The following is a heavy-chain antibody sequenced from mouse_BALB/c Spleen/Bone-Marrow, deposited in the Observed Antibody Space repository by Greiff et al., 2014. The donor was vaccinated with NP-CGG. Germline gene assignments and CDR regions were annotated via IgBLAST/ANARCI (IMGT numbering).Heavy chain of an antibody. CDR2: ISSGGST. CDR1: GFTFSSYA. D-gene: IGHD2-3*01. V-gene: IGHV5-6-5*01. J-gene: IGHJ2*02. Sequence: EVMLVESGGGLVKPGGSLKLSCAASGFTFSSYAMSWVRRTPEKRLEWVASISSGGSTYYPDSVKGRFTISRDNARNILYLQMSSLRSEDTAMYYCARGGGWLLSFDYWGQGTSLTVSS. CDR3: ARGGGWLLSFDY.